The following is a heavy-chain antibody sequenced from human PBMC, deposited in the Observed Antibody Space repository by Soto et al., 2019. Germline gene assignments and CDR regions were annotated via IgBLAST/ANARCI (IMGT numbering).Heavy chain of an antibody. Sequence: GGSLRLSCAASGFTFSSYSMNWVRQAPGKGLEWVSSISSSSSYIYYADSVKGRFTISRDNAKNSLYLQMNSLRAEDTAVYYCARAPGVSRESAFDIWGQGTMVTVSS. V-gene: IGHV3-21*01. CDR3: ARAPGVSRESAFDI. J-gene: IGHJ3*02. CDR2: ISSSSSYI. CDR1: GFTFSSYS.